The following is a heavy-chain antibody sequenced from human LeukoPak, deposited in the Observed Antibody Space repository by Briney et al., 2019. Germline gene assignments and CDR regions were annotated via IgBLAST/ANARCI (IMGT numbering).Heavy chain of an antibody. J-gene: IGHJ5*02. CDR1: GFTFTTYW. D-gene: IGHD3-22*01. CDR3: ARDLSDSSGYYYPNWFDP. Sequence: GGSLRLSCAASGFTFTTYWMHWVRLAPGKGLEWVANIKQDGGEKYYVDSVKGRFTISRDNAKNSLYLQMSSLRAEDTAVYYRARDLSDSSGYYYPNWFDPWGQGTLVTVSS. CDR2: IKQDGGEK. V-gene: IGHV3-7*01.